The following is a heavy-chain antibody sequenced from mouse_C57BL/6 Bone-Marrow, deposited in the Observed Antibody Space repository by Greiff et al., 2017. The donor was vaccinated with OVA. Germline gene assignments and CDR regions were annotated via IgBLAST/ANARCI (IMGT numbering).Heavy chain of an antibody. Sequence: VQRVESGAELMKPGASVKLSCKATGYTFTGYWIEWVKQRPGHGLEWIGEILPGSGSTNSNEKFKGKATFTADTSSNTAYMQLSSLTTEDSAIYYCAREIYYYGSSPYYFDYWGQGTTLTVSS. V-gene: IGHV1-9*01. CDR2: ILPGSGST. D-gene: IGHD1-1*01. CDR1: GYTFTGYW. J-gene: IGHJ2*01. CDR3: AREIYYYGSSPYYFDY.